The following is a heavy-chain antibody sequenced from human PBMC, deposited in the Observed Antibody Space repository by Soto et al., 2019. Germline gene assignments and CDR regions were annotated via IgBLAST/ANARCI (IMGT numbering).Heavy chain of an antibody. CDR3: ARGRNRGRVYKLYYFAY. CDR1: GYTFTSYD. CDR2: MNPNSGNT. J-gene: IGHJ4*02. Sequence: ASVKVSCKASGYTFTSYDINWVRQATGQGLEWMGWMNPNSGNTGYAQKFQGRVTMTRNTSISTAYMELSSLRSEDTAVYYCARGRNRGRVYKLYYFAYGGRETLVPVSS. V-gene: IGHV1-8*01. D-gene: IGHD6-13*01.